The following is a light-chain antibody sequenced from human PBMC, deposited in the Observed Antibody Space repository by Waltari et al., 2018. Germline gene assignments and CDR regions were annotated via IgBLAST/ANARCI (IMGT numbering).Light chain of an antibody. CDR1: SSDVGGNDY. V-gene: IGLV2-8*01. Sequence: QSALTQFPSASGSPGQSVTISCTGTSSDVGGNDYISWYQQHPGKAPKVIIYEVYKRPAGGPDRFSGSKSGNTASLTVSGRQAEDEANYYCSSYAGKYVFGGGTKLTVL. CDR2: EVY. CDR3: SSYAGKYV. J-gene: IGLJ3*02.